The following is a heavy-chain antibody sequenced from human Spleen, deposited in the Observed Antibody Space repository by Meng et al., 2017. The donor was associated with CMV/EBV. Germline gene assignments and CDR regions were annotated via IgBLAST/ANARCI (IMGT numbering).Heavy chain of an antibody. J-gene: IGHJ1*01. CDR2: IYGGGRTT. CDR3: AKDPLYFRQ. CDR1: GFIFSSYA. Sequence: GESLKISCAASGFIFSSYAMSWVRQAPERGLEWVSVIYGGGRTTYYADSVKGRFTVSRDDSKNTLYLQMDSLRAEDSAVYYCAKDPLYFRQWGRGTLVTVSS. V-gene: IGHV3-23*03.